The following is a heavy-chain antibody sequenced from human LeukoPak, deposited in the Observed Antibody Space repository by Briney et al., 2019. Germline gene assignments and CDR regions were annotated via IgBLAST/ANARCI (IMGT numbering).Heavy chain of an antibody. CDR2: ISSSSSYV. D-gene: IGHD6-6*01. CDR3: ARDRVLGFQH. Sequence: GGSLRLSCAASGFTFSSYSMNWVRQAPGKGLEWVSSISSSSSYVYYADSVKGRFTISRDNAKNSLYLQMNSLRAEDTAVYYCARDRVLGFQHWGQGTLVTVSS. CDR1: GFTFSSYS. V-gene: IGHV3-21*01. J-gene: IGHJ1*01.